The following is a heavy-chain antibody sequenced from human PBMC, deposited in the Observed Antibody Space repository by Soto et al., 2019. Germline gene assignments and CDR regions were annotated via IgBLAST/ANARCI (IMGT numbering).Heavy chain of an antibody. D-gene: IGHD3-10*01. V-gene: IGHV3-7*04. CDR2: IKEDGSEK. Sequence: EVQLVESGGDLVQPGGSLRLSCATSGFNFGNYWMTWIRQAPGKGLEWVANIKEDGSEKNYVDSVKGRFTISRDNAKNTLYVQMNSLRAEDTAVYYCARDRTPVDHVAGIYYVALDVWGPGTMVTVSS. CDR3: ARDRTPVDHVAGIYYVALDV. J-gene: IGHJ3*01. CDR1: GFNFGNYW.